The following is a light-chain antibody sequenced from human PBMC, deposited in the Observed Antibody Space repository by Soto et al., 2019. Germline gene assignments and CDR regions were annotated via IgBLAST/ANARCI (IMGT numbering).Light chain of an antibody. CDR2: SAS. V-gene: IGKV3-20*01. CDR3: QQYDNSRVP. Sequence: EILLTQSPGTLSLSPGERATLSCRASQSVTSTYLAWHQQKPGQAPRILIHSASSRAPGIPDRFSGSGSGTYFTLTISRLELEDFAVYSCQQYDNSRVPFGNGTKLDIK. CDR1: QSVTSTY. J-gene: IGKJ2*01.